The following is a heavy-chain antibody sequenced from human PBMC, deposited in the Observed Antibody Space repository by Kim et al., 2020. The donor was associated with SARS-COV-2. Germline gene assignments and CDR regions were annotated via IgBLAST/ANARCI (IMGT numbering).Heavy chain of an antibody. D-gene: IGHD6-19*01. CDR3: ARVGAVAGLGFDY. Sequence: GGSLRLSCAASGFTFSTYNMNWVRQAPGKGLEWVSSISSISNYIYYADSVKGRFTISRDNAKNSLYLQMNSLRAEDTAVYYCARVGAVAGLGFDYWGQGT. CDR1: GFTFSTYN. CDR2: ISSISNYI. J-gene: IGHJ4*02. V-gene: IGHV3-21*01.